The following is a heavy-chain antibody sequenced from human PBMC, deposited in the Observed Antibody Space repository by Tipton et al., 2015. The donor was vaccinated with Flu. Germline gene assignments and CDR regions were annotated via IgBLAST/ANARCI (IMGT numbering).Heavy chain of an antibody. CDR2: IYYSGST. J-gene: IGHJ4*02. D-gene: IGHD3-3*01. CDR1: GGSISSGGYY. V-gene: IGHV4-31*03. Sequence: TLSLTCTVSGGSISSGGYYWSWIRQHPGKGLEWSGYIYYSGSTYYNPSLKSRVTISVDTSKNQFSLKLSSVTAADTALYYCARGAYDFWSGYPTNDFDYWGQGTPVTVSS. CDR3: ARGAYDFWSGYPTNDFDY.